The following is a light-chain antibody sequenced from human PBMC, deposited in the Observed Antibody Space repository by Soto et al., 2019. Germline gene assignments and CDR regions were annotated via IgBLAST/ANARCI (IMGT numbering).Light chain of an antibody. J-gene: IGKJ3*01. Sequence: DIQMTQSPSSLSASVGDRVTITCRASQGISNYLAWYQQKPGKVPKLLIYAASTLQSGVPSRFSGSGSGTDFTLTISSLQPEDVATYCCQKYNSAPLFGPGTKVDIK. V-gene: IGKV1-27*01. CDR1: QGISNY. CDR3: QKYNSAPL. CDR2: AAS.